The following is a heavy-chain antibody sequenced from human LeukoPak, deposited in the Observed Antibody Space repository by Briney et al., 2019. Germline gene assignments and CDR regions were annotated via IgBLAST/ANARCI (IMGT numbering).Heavy chain of an antibody. CDR3: ARQGLSAAGPDY. CDR1: GYSFTKYW. D-gene: IGHD6-13*01. J-gene: IGHJ4*02. V-gene: IGHV5-51*01. CDR2: IDPSDSET. Sequence: GESLKISCKGSGYSFTKYWIGWVRQMPGKGLEWMGNIDPSDSETRYSPSFQGQVTISADKSISTAYLQWSSLKASDTAIYYCARQGLSAAGPDYWGQGTLVTVSS.